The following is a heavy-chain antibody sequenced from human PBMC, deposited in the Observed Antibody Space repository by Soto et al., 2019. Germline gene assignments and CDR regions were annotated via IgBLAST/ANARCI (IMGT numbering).Heavy chain of an antibody. J-gene: IGHJ6*03. CDR1: GFTFSSYG. D-gene: IGHD3-10*01. CDR2: IKQDGSEK. V-gene: IGHV3-7*01. CDR3: ARDVADYYGSRSYYPRVYMDV. Sequence: PGGSLRLSCAASGFTFSSYGMSGVRQAPGKGLEWGANIKQDGSEKYYVDSVKGRFTISRDNAKNSLYLQMNSLRAEDTAVYYCARDVADYYGSRSYYPRVYMDVWGKGTTVTVSS.